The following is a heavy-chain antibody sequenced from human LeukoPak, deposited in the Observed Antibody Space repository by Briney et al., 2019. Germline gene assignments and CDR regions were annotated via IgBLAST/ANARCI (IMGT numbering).Heavy chain of an antibody. V-gene: IGHV3-23*01. Sequence: PGGSLRLSCAASGLTFSSYAMSWVRQAPGKGLEWVSAISGSGGSTYYADSVKGRFTISRDNSKNTLYLQMNSLRAEDTAVYYCAKSRSVRLLEWFLEGVYDYWGQGTLVTVSS. D-gene: IGHD3-3*01. J-gene: IGHJ4*02. CDR1: GLTFSSYA. CDR3: AKSRSVRLLEWFLEGVYDY. CDR2: ISGSGGST.